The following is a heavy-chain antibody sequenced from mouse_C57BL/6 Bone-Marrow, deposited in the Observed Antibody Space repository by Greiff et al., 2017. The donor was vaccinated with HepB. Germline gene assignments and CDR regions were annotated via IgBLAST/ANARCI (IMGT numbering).Heavy chain of an antibody. V-gene: IGHV1-50*01. D-gene: IGHD5-5*01. CDR3: ARGGTTCYFDY. J-gene: IGHJ2*01. Sequence: QVQLQQPGAELVKPGASVKLSCKASGYTFTSYWMQWVKQRPGQGLEWIGEIDPSDSYTNYNQKFKGKATLTVDTSSSTAYMQLSSLTSEDSAVYYCARGGTTCYFDYWGQGTTLTVSS. CDR1: GYTFTSYW. CDR2: IDPSDSYT.